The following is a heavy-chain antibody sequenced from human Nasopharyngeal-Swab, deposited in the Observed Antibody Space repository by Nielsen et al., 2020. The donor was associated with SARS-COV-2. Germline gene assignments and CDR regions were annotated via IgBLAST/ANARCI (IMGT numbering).Heavy chain of an antibody. J-gene: IGHJ4*02. CDR3: AKDERHYYDSSGYYYWYYFDY. Sequence: GESLKISCAASGFTFSSYAISWVRQAPGKGLEWVSAISGSGGSTYYADSVKGRFTISRDNSKNTLYLQMNSLRAEDTAVYYCAKDERHYYDSSGYYYWYYFDYWGQGTLVTVSS. D-gene: IGHD3-22*01. V-gene: IGHV3-23*01. CDR2: ISGSGGST. CDR1: GFTFSSYA.